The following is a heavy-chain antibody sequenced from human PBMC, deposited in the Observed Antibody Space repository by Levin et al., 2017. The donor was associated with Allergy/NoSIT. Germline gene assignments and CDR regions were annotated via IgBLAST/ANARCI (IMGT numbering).Heavy chain of an antibody. D-gene: IGHD5-12*01. V-gene: IGHV3-30*04. Sequence: GGSLRLSCAASGFTFSSYAMHWVRQAPGKGLEWVAVISYDGSNKYYADSVKGRFTISRDNSKNTLYLQMNSLRAEDTAVYYCARVLCPSWSEWLRVHYYYYDYGMDVWGQGTTVTVSS. J-gene: IGHJ6*02. CDR1: GFTFSSYA. CDR3: ARVLCPSWSEWLRVHYYYYDYGMDV. CDR2: ISYDGSNK.